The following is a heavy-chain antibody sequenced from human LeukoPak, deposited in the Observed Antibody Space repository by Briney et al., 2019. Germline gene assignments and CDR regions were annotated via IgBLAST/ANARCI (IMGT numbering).Heavy chain of an antibody. CDR1: GFTFSSYG. Sequence: GGSLRLSCAASGFTFSSYGMHWVRQAPGKGLEWVAVIWYDGSNKYYADSVKGRFTISRDNSKNTLYLQMNSLRAEDTAVYYCARGRGRWLQFYAFDIWGQGTMVTVSS. V-gene: IGHV3-33*01. CDR2: IWYDGSNK. CDR3: ARGRGRWLQFYAFDI. D-gene: IGHD5-24*01. J-gene: IGHJ3*02.